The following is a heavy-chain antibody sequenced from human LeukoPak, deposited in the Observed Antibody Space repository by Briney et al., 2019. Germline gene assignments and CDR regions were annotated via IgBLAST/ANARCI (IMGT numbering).Heavy chain of an antibody. CDR3: ARDVPPPYYDILTGYSPDFDY. D-gene: IGHD3-9*01. CDR1: GFTFSSYS. V-gene: IGHV3-21*01. Sequence: GGSLRLSCAASGFTFSSYSMNWVRQAPGKGLEWVSSISSSSSYIYYADSVKGRFTISRDNAKNPLYLQMNSLRAEDTAVYYCARDVPPPYYDILTGYSPDFDYWGQGTLVTVSS. J-gene: IGHJ4*02. CDR2: ISSSSSYI.